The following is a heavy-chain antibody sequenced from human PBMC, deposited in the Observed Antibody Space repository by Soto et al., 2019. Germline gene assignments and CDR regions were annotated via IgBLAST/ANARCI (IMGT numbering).Heavy chain of an antibody. J-gene: IGHJ4*02. CDR2: ISGSGGST. V-gene: IGHV3-23*01. CDR1: GFTFSSYA. D-gene: IGHD3-22*01. Sequence: GGSLRLSCAASGFTFSSYAMSWVRQAPGKGLEWVSAISGSGGSTYYADSVKGRFTISRDNSKNTLYLQMNSLRAEDTAVYYCANLSPYYYDSSGYYAPFDYWGQGTLVTVSS. CDR3: ANLSPYYYDSSGYYAPFDY.